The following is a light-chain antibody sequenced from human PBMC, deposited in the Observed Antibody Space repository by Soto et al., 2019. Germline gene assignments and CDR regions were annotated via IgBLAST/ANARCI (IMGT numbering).Light chain of an antibody. J-gene: IGKJ3*01. CDR2: AAS. CDR3: LQSYSSLFT. V-gene: IGKV1-39*01. Sequence: DIQMTQSPSSLSASVGDRVTITCRASQSISKYLNWYLQKPGKAPKLLIYAASTLQSGVPSRFSGSGSGTDFTLTINSLQAEDFATYYCLQSYSSLFTFGPGTKVDIK. CDR1: QSISKY.